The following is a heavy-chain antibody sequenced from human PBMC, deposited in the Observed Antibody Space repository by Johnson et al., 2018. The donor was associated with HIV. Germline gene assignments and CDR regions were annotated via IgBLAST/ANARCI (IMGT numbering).Heavy chain of an antibody. Sequence: QVQLVESGGGVVQPGRSLRLSCAASGFTFSSYAMHWVRQAPGKGLEWVAVISSDGSNTYYADSVKGRFTISRDNSKDTLYLQMDGLRPEDTAVYYCASLTTDDAFDIWGQGTMVTVSS. V-gene: IGHV3-30*04. CDR2: ISSDGSNT. CDR3: ASLTTDDAFDI. J-gene: IGHJ3*02. CDR1: GFTFSSYA. D-gene: IGHD4-11*01.